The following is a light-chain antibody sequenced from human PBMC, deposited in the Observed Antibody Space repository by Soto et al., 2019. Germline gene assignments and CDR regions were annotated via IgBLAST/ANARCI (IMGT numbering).Light chain of an antibody. CDR2: DVS. J-gene: IGKJ1*01. V-gene: IGKV1-16*01. Sequence: DIQLTQSPSSLSASVGDRVTITCRVSQGISSYLNWYQQRPGKAPKLLIYDVSSLQSGVPSRFSGSGSGTEFTLTISSLQPDDFATYYCQHYKMYSPWTFGQGPRWIS. CDR3: QHYKMYSPWT. CDR1: QGISSY.